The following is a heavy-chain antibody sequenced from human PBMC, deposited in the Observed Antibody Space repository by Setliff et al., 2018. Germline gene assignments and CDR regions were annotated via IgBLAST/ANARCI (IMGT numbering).Heavy chain of an antibody. CDR1: GYTLTNYY. Sequence: ASVKVSCKASGYTLTNYYMHWVRQAPGQGLEWMGKINPSGGLTRYAQKFQGRVTMTRDTSTSTVYMEVSSLRSEDTAVYYCARDRYYNSWSGTSITAPHDAFDIWGQGTMVTVSS. J-gene: IGHJ3*02. D-gene: IGHD3-3*01. CDR2: INPSGGLT. CDR3: ARDRYYNSWSGTSITAPHDAFDI. V-gene: IGHV1-46*03.